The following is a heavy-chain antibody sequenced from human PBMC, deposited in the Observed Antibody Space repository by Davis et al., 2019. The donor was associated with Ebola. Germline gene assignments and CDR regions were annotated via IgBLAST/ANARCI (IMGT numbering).Heavy chain of an antibody. CDR3: ARGDSPAAGAQRYYYGMDV. V-gene: IGHV4-61*01. CDR1: GGSVSSGSYY. D-gene: IGHD6-25*01. CDR2: IYYSGST. Sequence: PSETLSLTCTVSGGSVSSGSYYWSWIRQPPGKGLVWIGYIYYSGSTNYNPSLKSRVTISVDTSKNQFSLKLRSVTAADTAVYYCARGDSPAAGAQRYYYGMDVWGQGTTVTVSS. J-gene: IGHJ6*02.